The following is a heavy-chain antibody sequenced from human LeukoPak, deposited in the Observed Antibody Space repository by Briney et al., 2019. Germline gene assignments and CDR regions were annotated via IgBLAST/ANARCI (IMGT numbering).Heavy chain of an antibody. CDR3: ARGYSSGWYRFDY. Sequence: SETLSLTCTVSGGSISSSSYYWGWIRQPPGKGLEWIGSIYHSGSTYYNPSLKSRVTISLDTSKNQFSLKLSSVTAADTAVYYCARGYSSGWYRFDYWGQGTLVTVSS. CDR2: IYHSGST. J-gene: IGHJ4*02. D-gene: IGHD6-19*01. CDR1: GGSISSSSYY. V-gene: IGHV4-39*07.